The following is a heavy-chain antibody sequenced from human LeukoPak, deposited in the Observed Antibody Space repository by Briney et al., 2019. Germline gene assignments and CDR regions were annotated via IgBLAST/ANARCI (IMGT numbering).Heavy chain of an antibody. CDR2: IYNSGIT. CDR3: ARDHLPAGAPGYYMDV. J-gene: IGHJ6*03. Sequence: PSETLSLTCTVSGGSVSSHFWSWIRQPPGKGLEWIGYIYNSGITNYNPSLKGRVTMSVDTSKNQFSLMLRSVTAADTAVYYCARDHLPAGAPGYYMDVWGKGTTVTVSS. V-gene: IGHV4-59*02. CDR1: GGSVSSHF. D-gene: IGHD4/OR15-4a*01.